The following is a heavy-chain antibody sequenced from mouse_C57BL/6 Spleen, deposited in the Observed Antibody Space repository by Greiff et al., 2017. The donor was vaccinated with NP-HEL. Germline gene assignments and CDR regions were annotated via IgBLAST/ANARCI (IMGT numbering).Heavy chain of an antibody. Sequence: EVKLVESGEGLVKPGGSLKLSCAASGFTFSSYAMSWVRQTPEKRLEWVAYISSGGDYIYYADTVKGRFTISRDNARNTLYLQMSSLKSEDTAMYYCTRDGGYGSFFADWGKGTLVTVSA. CDR3: TRDGGYGSFFAD. CDR2: ISSGGDYI. D-gene: IGHD1-1*01. J-gene: IGHJ3*01. CDR1: GFTFSSYA. V-gene: IGHV5-9-1*02.